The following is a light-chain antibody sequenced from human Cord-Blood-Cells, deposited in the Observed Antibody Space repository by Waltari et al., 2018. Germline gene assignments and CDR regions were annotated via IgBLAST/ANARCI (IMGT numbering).Light chain of an antibody. V-gene: IGKV2-28*01. CDR2: LGS. Sequence: DIVMTQSPLSLPVTPGEPASISCRSSQSLLHSNGYNYLDWYLQKPGQSPQLLIYLGSNRASGVADRFSGSGSGTDFTMKISRVEAEDVGVYCCMQALQTPFTFGPGTKVDIK. CDR3: MQALQTPFT. CDR1: QSLLHSNGYNY. J-gene: IGKJ3*01.